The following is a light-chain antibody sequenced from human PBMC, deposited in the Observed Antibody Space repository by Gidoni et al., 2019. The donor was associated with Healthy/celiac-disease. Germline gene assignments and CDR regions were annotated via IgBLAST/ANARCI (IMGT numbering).Light chain of an antibody. J-gene: IGLJ3*02. CDR1: SSDVGGYNY. V-gene: IGLV2-14*03. CDR2: DVS. CDR3: SSYTSSSTHWV. Sequence: QSALTQPASVSGSPGQSITISCTGTSSDVGGYNYVSWYQQHPGKAPKLMIYDVSNRPSGVSNHFSGSKSGNTASLTISGLQAEDEADYYCSSYTSSSTHWVFGGGTKLTVL.